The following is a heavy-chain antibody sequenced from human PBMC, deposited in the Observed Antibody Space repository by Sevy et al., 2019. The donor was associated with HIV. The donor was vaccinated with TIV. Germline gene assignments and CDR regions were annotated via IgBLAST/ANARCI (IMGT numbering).Heavy chain of an antibody. Sequence: GGSLRLSCAASGFTFSSYAMTWVRQAPGKGLEWVSAISGSGGYTYYADSVKGRFTISRDNSKKTLDLQMHSLRAEDTAVYYCAKEGYESSGYYHWCQGTLVTVSS. J-gene: IGHJ5*02. D-gene: IGHD3-22*01. CDR2: ISGSGGYT. V-gene: IGHV3-23*01. CDR3: AKEGYESSGYYH. CDR1: GFTFSSYA.